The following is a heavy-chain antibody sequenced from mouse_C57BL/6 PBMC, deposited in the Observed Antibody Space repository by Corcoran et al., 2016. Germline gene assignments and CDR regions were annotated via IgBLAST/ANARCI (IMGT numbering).Heavy chain of an antibody. CDR1: GYTFTDYY. J-gene: IGHJ3*01. D-gene: IGHD4-1*01. V-gene: IGHV1-26*01. CDR2: INPNNGGT. Sequence: EVQLQQSGPELVKPGASVKISCKASGYTFTDYYMNWVKQSHGKSLEWIGDINPNNGGTSYNQKFKGKATLTVDKSSSTAYMELRSLTSEDSAVYYCTRRGLAGTAWFAYWGQGTLVTVSA. CDR3: TRRGLAGTAWFAY.